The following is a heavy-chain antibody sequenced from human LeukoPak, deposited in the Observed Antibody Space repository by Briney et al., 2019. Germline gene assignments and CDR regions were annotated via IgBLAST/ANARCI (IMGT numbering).Heavy chain of an antibody. V-gene: IGHV3-30*18. Sequence: GSLRLSCAASGFTFSSYEMNWVRQAPGKGLEWVAVISYDGSNKYYADSVKGRFTISRDNAKNTLYLQMNSLRAEDTAVYYCAKDHGGYTYYYYYGMDVWGRGTTVTVSS. D-gene: IGHD5-12*01. J-gene: IGHJ6*02. CDR1: GFTFSSYE. CDR2: ISYDGSNK. CDR3: AKDHGGYTYYYYYGMDV.